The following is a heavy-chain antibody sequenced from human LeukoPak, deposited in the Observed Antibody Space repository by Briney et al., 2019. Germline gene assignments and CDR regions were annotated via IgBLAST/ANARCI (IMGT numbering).Heavy chain of an antibody. D-gene: IGHD6-19*01. CDR2: ISYDGSNK. CDR1: GFTFSSYG. J-gene: IGHJ3*02. V-gene: IGHV3-30*18. Sequence: GGSLRLSCAASGFTFSSYGMHWVRQAPGKGLEWVAVISYDGSNKYYADSVKGRFTISRDNSKNTLYLQMNSLRAEDTAVYYCAKETGYSSGWYSGSDAFDIWGQGTMVTVSS. CDR3: AKETGYSSGWYSGSDAFDI.